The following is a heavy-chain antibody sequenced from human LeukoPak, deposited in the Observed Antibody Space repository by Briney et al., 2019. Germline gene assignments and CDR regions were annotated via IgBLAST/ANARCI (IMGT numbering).Heavy chain of an antibody. V-gene: IGHV3-20*04. CDR1: GFTFDDYG. J-gene: IGHJ6*03. D-gene: IGHD2/OR15-2a*01. Sequence: GGSLRLSCAASGFTFDDYGMSWVRQAPGKGLEWVSGINWNGGSTGYADSVKGRFTISRDNAKNSLYLQMNSLRAEDTALYYCARDTPEYPGYYYYYTDVWGKGTTVTVSS. CDR3: ARDTPEYPGYYYYYTDV. CDR2: INWNGGST.